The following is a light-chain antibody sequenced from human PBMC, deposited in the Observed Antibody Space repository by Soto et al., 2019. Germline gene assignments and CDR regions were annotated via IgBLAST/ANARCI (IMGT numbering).Light chain of an antibody. J-gene: IGLJ2*01. V-gene: IGLV2-14*01. CDR2: GVS. Sequence: QSALTQPASVSGSPGQSITISCTGTASDVGGYSYVSWYQQHPGKAPKLMIFGVSNRPSGVSNRFSGSKSGNTASLTISGLQTEDEADYYCSSHTSTSTLVVFGGGTKLTVL. CDR3: SSHTSTSTLVV. CDR1: ASDVGGYSY.